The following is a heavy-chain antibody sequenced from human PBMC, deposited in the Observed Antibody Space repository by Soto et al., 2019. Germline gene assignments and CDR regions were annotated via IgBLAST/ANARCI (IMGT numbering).Heavy chain of an antibody. J-gene: IGHJ6*02. CDR1: GGSFTGYY. CDR2: INHSGST. CDR3: VIDQSATEWLSPEILSVMDV. D-gene: IGHD3-3*01. V-gene: IGHV4-34*01. Sequence: PSETLSLTCAVYGGSFTGYYWSWIRQAPGKGLEWIGEINHSGSTIYNPSLKSRRTISIATSKNQFSLKLNSVTAADTAVYYCVIDQSATEWLSPEILSVMDVWGQGTTVTVSS.